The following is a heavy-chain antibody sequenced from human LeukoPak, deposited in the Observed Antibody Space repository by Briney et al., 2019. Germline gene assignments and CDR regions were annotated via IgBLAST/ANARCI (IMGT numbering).Heavy chain of an antibody. D-gene: IGHD3-10*02. CDR3: AKVPFLTTLWSFDY. CDR1: GFTFSSYA. Sequence: PGGSLRLSCAASGFTFSSYAVSWVRQARGKGLEWVSAISGSGGSTYYADSVKGRFTISRDNSKNTLYLQMNSLRAEDTAVYYCAKVPFLTTLWSFDYWGQGTLVTVSS. CDR2: ISGSGGST. J-gene: IGHJ4*02. V-gene: IGHV3-23*01.